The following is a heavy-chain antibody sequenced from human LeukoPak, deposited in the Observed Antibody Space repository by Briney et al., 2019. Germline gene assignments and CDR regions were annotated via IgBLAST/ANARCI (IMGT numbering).Heavy chain of an antibody. CDR1: GYTFTDYF. J-gene: IGHJ4*02. V-gene: IGHV1-2*02. Sequence: GASVKVSCKASGYTFTDYFIHWLRQAPGQGLEWMGWINPENGGTRSAQKFEGRVIMTRDTSISTVYMELSGLNSDDTAIYFCARGPRTGDFDYWGQGTLVTVSS. CDR3: ARGPRTGDFDY. CDR2: INPENGGT. D-gene: IGHD7-27*01.